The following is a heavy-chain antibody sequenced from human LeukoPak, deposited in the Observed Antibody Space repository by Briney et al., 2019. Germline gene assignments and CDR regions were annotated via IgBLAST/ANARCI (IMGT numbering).Heavy chain of an antibody. CDR2: INPSGGST. D-gene: IGHD4-17*01. CDR1: GYTFTNYY. CDR3: ASSDFGDLFDY. J-gene: IGHJ4*02. V-gene: IGHV1-46*01. Sequence: ASVKVSCKASGYTFTNYYMHWVRQAPGQGLEWMGIINPSGGSTSYAQKFQGRVTMTRDTSTSTVYMELNSLRSEDTAVYYCASSDFGDLFDYWGQGTLVTVSS.